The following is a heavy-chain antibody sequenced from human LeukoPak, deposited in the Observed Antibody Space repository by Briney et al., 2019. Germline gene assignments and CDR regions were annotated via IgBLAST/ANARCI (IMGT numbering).Heavy chain of an antibody. Sequence: SETLSLTCTVSGGSISSYYWSWIRQPPGKGLEWIGYIYYSGSTNYNPSLKSRVTISVDTSKNQFSLKLSSVTAADTAVYYCASGYCSGGSCYPFDYWGQGTLVTVSS. V-gene: IGHV4-59*08. J-gene: IGHJ4*02. CDR1: GGSISSYY. CDR2: IYYSGST. D-gene: IGHD2-15*01. CDR3: ASGYCSGGSCYPFDY.